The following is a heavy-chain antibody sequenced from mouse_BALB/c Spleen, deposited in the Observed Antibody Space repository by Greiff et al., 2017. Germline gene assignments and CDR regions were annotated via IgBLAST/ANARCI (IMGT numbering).Heavy chain of an antibody. Sequence: QVQLKESGAELVRPGTSVKISCKASGYTFTNSWLGWVKQRPGHGLEWIGDIYPGGGYTNYNEKFKGKATLTADTSSSTAYMQLSSLTSEDSAVYFCARPLPVYAMDYGGQGTSVTVSS. CDR2: IYPGGGYT. J-gene: IGHJ4*01. V-gene: IGHV1-63*02. CDR3: ARPLPVYAMDY. D-gene: IGHD2-1*01. CDR1: GYTFTNSW.